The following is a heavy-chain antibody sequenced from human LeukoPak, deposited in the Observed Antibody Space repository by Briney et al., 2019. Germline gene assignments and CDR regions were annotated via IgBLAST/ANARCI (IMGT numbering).Heavy chain of an antibody. CDR3: ARETSQKGAHYIDV. CDR1: GYTLTAYY. J-gene: IGHJ6*03. CDR2: ISPNSGGT. D-gene: IGHD3-16*01. V-gene: IGHV1-2*02. Sequence: WASGKASCKASGYTLTAYYMHWVRQAPGQGLEWMGWISPNSGGTNYAQKFQGRVTMTRDTSISTAYMELSRLKSDDTAVYYCARETSQKGAHYIDVWGKGTTVTISS.